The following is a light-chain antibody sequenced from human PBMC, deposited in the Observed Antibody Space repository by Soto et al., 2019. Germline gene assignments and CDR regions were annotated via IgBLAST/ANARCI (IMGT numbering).Light chain of an antibody. Sequence: QSALTQPRSVSGSPGQSVTISCTGTSSDVGGYNYVSWYQQHPGKAPKLMIYDVTKRPSGVPDRFSGSKSGNTASLTISGLQAEDEADYYCCSYAGIYTCGPYVFGTGTKLTVL. V-gene: IGLV2-11*01. J-gene: IGLJ1*01. CDR3: CSYAGIYTCGPYV. CDR2: DVT. CDR1: SSDVGGYNY.